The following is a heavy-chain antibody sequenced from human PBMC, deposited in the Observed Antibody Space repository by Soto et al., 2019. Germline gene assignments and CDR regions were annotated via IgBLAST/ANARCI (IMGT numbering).Heavy chain of an antibody. CDR3: AKKVVGYSGYHDY. CDR1: GFTFSSYA. Sequence: EVQLLESGGGLVQPGGSLRLSCAASGFTFSSYAMSWVRQAPGKGLEWVSASSGSGGSTYYADSVKGRFTISRDNSKNTLYLQMNSLRAEDTAVYYCAKKVVGYSGYHDYWGQGTLVTVSS. J-gene: IGHJ4*02. D-gene: IGHD5-12*01. V-gene: IGHV3-23*01. CDR2: SSGSGGST.